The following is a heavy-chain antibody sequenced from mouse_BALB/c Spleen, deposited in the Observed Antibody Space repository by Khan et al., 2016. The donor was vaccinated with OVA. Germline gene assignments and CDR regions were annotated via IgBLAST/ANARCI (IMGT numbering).Heavy chain of an antibody. J-gene: IGHJ3*01. V-gene: IGHV1-4*01. D-gene: IGHD2-14*01. CDR2: ISPSSGYT. CDR1: GYTFTSYT. Sequence: QVQLQQSGAELARPGASVKMSCKASGYTFTSYTMHWVKQRPGQGLEWIGYISPSSGYTNYNQKFKDKATLTADKSSSTAYMQLSSLTSEDSAVYYGAREGAYYRSDGLFAYWGQGTLVTVSA. CDR3: AREGAYYRSDGLFAY.